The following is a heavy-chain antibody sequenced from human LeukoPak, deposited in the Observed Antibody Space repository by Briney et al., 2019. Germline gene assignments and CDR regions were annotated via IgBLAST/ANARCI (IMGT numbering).Heavy chain of an antibody. CDR3: ARDGSVENLEWPDFDY. Sequence: ASVKVSCKASGYTFTSYYMHWVRQAPGQGLEWMGIINPSGGSTSYAQKFQGRVTMTRGTSTSTVYMELSSLRSEDTAVYYCARDGSVENLEWPDFDYWGQGTLVTVSS. CDR1: GYTFTSYY. V-gene: IGHV1-46*03. J-gene: IGHJ4*02. CDR2: INPSGGST. D-gene: IGHD3-3*01.